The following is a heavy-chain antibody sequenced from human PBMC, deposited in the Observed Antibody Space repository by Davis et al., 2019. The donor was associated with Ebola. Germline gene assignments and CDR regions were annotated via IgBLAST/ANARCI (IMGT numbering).Heavy chain of an antibody. CDR3: AKTRSNWWNDALEI. CDR2: ISYAGSNK. J-gene: IGHJ3*02. V-gene: IGHV3-30*18. CDR1: GFTFTSYG. Sequence: GGSLRLSCAASGFTFTSYGMHWVRQAPGKGLEWVAVISYAGSNKYYADSVKGRFTISRDNSKNTLYLQMNSLRAEDTAVYYCAKTRSNWWNDALEIWGRGTMVIVSS. D-gene: IGHD2-8*02.